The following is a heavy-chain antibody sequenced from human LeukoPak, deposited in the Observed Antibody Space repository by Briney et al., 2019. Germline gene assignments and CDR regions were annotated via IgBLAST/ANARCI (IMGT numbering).Heavy chain of an antibody. V-gene: IGHV1-8*01. CDR1: GYTFTSYD. CDR3: ARSEYCSSTSCYYTGAYNWFDP. D-gene: IGHD2-2*01. Sequence: APVKVSCKASGYTFTSYDINWVRQATGQGPEWMGWMNPNSGNTGYAQKFQGRVTMTRNTSISTAYMELSSLRSEDTAVYYCARSEYCSSTSCYYTGAYNWFDPWGQGTLVTVSS. CDR2: MNPNSGNT. J-gene: IGHJ5*02.